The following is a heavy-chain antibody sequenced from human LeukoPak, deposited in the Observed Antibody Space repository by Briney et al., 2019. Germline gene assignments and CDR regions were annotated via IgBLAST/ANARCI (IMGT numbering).Heavy chain of an antibody. CDR1: GFTFSSYA. CDR3: ARDRTNDNPTVLYWFDP. D-gene: IGHD4-17*01. J-gene: IGHJ5*02. CDR2: ISYDGSNK. Sequence: PGGSLRLSCAASGFTFSSYAMHWVRQAPGKGLEWVAVISYDGSNKYYADSVKGRFTISRDNSKNTLYLQMNSLRAEDTAVYYCARDRTNDNPTVLYWFDPWGQGTLVTVSS. V-gene: IGHV3-30*04.